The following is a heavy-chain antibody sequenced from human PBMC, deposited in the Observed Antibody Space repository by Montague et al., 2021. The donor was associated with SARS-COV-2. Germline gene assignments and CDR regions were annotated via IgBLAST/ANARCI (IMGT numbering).Heavy chain of an antibody. V-gene: IGHV4-61*02. J-gene: IGHJ4*02. CDR3: ARVGGNHYRYFDY. CDR2: IYTSGST. Sequence: TLSLTCTVSGDSVSSAIYYWSWIRQPAGKGLEWIGRIYTSGSTNYNPSLRSRVTISVDTSKNQFSLRLSSVTAADTAVYYCARVGGNHYRYFDYWGQGTLVTVSS. D-gene: IGHD1-26*01. CDR1: GDSVSSAIYY.